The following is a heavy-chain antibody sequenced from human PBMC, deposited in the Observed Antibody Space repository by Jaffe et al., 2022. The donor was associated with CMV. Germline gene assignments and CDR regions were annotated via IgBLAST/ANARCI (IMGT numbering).Heavy chain of an antibody. CDR3: ARVGTYYDILTGYSPDWYFDL. CDR2: IWYDGSNK. J-gene: IGHJ2*01. Sequence: QVQLVESGGGVVQPGRSLRLSCAASGFTFSSYGMHWVRQAPGKGLEWVAVIWYDGSNKYYADSVKGRFTISRDNSKNTLYLQMNSLRAEDTAVYYCARVGTYYDILTGYSPDWYFDLWGRGTLVTVSS. D-gene: IGHD3-9*01. V-gene: IGHV3-33*08. CDR1: GFTFSSYG.